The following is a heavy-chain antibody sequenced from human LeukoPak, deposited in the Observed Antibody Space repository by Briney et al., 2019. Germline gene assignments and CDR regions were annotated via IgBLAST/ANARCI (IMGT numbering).Heavy chain of an antibody. CDR1: GFTFSSYW. CDR3: ARFRAHYSSGELDY. J-gene: IGHJ4*02. Sequence: QPRGSLRLSCAASGFTFSSYWMSWVRQAPGKGLEWVANIKQDGSEKYYVDSVKGRFTISRDNAKNSLYLHINSLRAEDTAVYYCARFRAHYSSGELDYWGQGTLVTVSS. V-gene: IGHV3-7*03. CDR2: IKQDGSEK. D-gene: IGHD6-25*01.